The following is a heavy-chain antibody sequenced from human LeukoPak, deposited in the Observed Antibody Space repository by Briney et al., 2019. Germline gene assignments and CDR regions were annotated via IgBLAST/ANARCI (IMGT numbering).Heavy chain of an antibody. D-gene: IGHD6-6*01. CDR3: ARARAARPYYFDY. Sequence: SETLSLTCTVSGGSISSGGYYWSWIRQPPGKGLEWIGYIYHSGSTYYNPSLKSRVTISVDRSKNQFSLKLSSVTAADTAVYYCARARAARPYYFDYWGQGTLVTVSS. CDR1: GGSISSGGYY. CDR2: IYHSGST. V-gene: IGHV4-30-2*01. J-gene: IGHJ4*02.